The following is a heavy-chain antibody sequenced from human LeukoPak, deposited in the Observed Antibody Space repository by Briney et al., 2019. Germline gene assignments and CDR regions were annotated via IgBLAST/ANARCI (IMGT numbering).Heavy chain of an antibody. CDR2: ISISRSYI. CDR3: ARGSRSATGWGYYFDY. Sequence: GGSLRLSCAASGFTFNSYIMNWVRQAPGKGLEWVSSISISRSYIYYADSVKGRFTISRDNAENSLYLQMNSLRAEDTAVYYCARGSRSATGWGYYFDYWGQGTLVTVSS. J-gene: IGHJ4*02. CDR1: GFTFNSYI. V-gene: IGHV3-21*06. D-gene: IGHD6-13*01.